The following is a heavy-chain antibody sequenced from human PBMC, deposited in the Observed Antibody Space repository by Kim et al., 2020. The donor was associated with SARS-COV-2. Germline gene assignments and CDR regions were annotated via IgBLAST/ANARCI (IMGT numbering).Heavy chain of an antibody. Sequence: GGSLRLSCAASGFTFSSYSMNWVRQAPGKGLEWVSSISSSSSYIYYADSMKGRFTISRDNAKNSLYLQMNSLRAEDTAVYYCARDQLQLWDTTLYYYGMDVWGQGTTVTVSS. J-gene: IGHJ6*02. CDR3: ARDQLQLWDTTLYYYGMDV. CDR1: GFTFSSYS. V-gene: IGHV3-21*01. D-gene: IGHD5-18*01. CDR2: ISSSSSYI.